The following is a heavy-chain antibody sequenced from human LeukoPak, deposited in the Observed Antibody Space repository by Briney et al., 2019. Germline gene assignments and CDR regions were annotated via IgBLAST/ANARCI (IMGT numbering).Heavy chain of an antibody. D-gene: IGHD2-2*01. CDR1: GYSFIRYH. Sequence: GASVKVSCKASGYSFIRYHIHWVRQAPGQGLEWMGRINPNSGGTNYAQKFQGRVTMTRDTSISTAYMELSRLRSDDTAVYYCARDGCSSTSCYQFPWGQGTLVTVSS. J-gene: IGHJ5*02. CDR3: ARDGCSSTSCYQFP. V-gene: IGHV1-2*06. CDR2: INPNSGGT.